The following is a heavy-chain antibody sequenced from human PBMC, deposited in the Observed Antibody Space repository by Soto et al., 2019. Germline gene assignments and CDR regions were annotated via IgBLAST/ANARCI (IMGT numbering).Heavy chain of an antibody. Sequence: SETLSLTCTVSGDSISNYYWSWIRQPPGKTLEWIGYIYYTGSTTYNPSLESRVTMSVDTSRNQFSLSLSSVNTADTAVYYCAKYRRTAAEGFTLDYWGRGTLVTVSS. CDR1: GDSISNYY. J-gene: IGHJ4*02. CDR3: AKYRRTAAEGFTLDY. D-gene: IGHD6-13*01. CDR2: IYYTGST. V-gene: IGHV4-59*01.